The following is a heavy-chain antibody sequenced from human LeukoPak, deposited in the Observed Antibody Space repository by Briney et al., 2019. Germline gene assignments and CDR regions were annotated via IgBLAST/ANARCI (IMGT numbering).Heavy chain of an antibody. Sequence: SETLSLTCAVYGGSFSGYYWSWIRQPPGKGLEWIGEINHSGSTNYNPSLKSRVTLSVDTSKNQFSLKLSSVTAADTAVYYCARHDGYCSGGSCYPIPDIWGQGTMVTVSS. CDR3: ARHDGYCSGGSCYPIPDI. V-gene: IGHV4-34*01. CDR2: INHSGST. CDR1: GGSFSGYY. J-gene: IGHJ3*02. D-gene: IGHD2-15*01.